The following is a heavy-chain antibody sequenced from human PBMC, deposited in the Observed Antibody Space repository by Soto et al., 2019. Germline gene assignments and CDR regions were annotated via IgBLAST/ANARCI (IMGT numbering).Heavy chain of an antibody. CDR1: GYTFTSHY. CDR2: FDPEDGET. D-gene: IGHD3-3*01. Sequence: ASVKVSCKASGYTFTSHYIHWVRQAPGKGLEWMGGFDPEDGETIYAQKFQGRVTMTEDTSTDTAYMELSSLRSEDTAVYYCATFTIFGWLDPWGQGTLVTVSS. J-gene: IGHJ5*02. CDR3: ATFTIFGWLDP. V-gene: IGHV1-24*01.